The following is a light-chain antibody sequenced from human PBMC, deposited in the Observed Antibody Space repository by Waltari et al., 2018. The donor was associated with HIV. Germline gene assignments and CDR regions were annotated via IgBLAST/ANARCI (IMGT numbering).Light chain of an antibody. Sequence: DIVMNESPESLAVSLGERATIHRMSSQTILYSSKNKRDLAWYQQKSGQPPTLLIYWASTRESGVPDRFSGSGSATDFTLTISSVQAEDLALYYCQQYHTIPYTFGQGTELEI. CDR1: QTILYSSKNKRD. V-gene: IGKV4-1*01. CDR3: QQYHTIPYT. J-gene: IGKJ2*01. CDR2: WAS.